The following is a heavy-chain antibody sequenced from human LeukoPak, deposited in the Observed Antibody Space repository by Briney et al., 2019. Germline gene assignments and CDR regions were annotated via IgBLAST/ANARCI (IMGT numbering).Heavy chain of an antibody. D-gene: IGHD4-23*01. J-gene: IGHJ4*02. CDR2: ICPGDSDT. Sequence: GEPLKISCKGSGYGFSSYWIGWVRQMPGKGLEYMGIICPGDSDTRHSQSFQGQVTISADKSITTAYLQWSSLKASDTAMYYCARHTTVGGSLRFDYWGQGTLVTVSS. CDR1: GYGFSSYW. V-gene: IGHV5-51*01. CDR3: ARHTTVGGSLRFDY.